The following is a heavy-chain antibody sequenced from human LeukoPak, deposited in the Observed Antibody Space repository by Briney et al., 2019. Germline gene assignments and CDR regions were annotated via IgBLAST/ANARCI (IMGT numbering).Heavy chain of an antibody. CDR1: GFTVSSNY. Sequence: GGSLRLSCAASGFTVSSNYMTWVRQAPGKGLEWVSVIYSGGSTYYADSVKGRFTISGDNSKNTLYLQMNSLRAEGTAVYYCARATASRFDYWGQGTLVTVSS. CDR2: IYSGGST. D-gene: IGHD4-17*01. J-gene: IGHJ4*02. CDR3: ARATASRFDY. V-gene: IGHV3-53*01.